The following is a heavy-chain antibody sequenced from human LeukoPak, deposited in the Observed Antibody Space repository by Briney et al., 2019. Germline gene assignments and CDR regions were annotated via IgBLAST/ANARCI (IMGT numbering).Heavy chain of an antibody. J-gene: IGHJ4*02. CDR1: GFTFSSYA. Sequence: PGGSLRLSCAASGFTFSSYAMHWVRQAPGKGLEYVSAISSNGGSIYYANSVKGRFTISRDNSKNTLYLQMGSLRAEDMAVYYCARDRCSGGSCQYYFDYWGQGTLVTVSS. V-gene: IGHV3-64*01. CDR2: ISSNGGSI. D-gene: IGHD2-15*01. CDR3: ARDRCSGGSCQYYFDY.